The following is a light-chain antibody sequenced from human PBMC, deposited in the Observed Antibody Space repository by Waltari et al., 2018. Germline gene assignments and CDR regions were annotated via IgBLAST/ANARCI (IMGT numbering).Light chain of an antibody. CDR1: SSNIGSNT. Sequence: QSVLTQPPSASETPGQRVTISCSGSSSNIGSNTVNWYQQLPGTAPKRLIYRDDQRPSGVPDRFSGSKSGTSASLAISGLQSEDEADYYCAAWDDSLNGYVFGTGTEVTVL. J-gene: IGLJ1*01. CDR3: AAWDDSLNGYV. CDR2: RDD. V-gene: IGLV1-44*01.